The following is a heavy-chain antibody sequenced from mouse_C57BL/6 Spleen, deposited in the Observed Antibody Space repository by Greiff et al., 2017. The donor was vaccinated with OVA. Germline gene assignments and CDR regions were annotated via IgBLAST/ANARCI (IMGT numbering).Heavy chain of an antibody. D-gene: IGHD1-1*01. V-gene: IGHV1-42*01. CDR1: GYSFTGYY. CDR3: ARGEVYYYGSSPRWYFDV. CDR2: INPSTGGT. Sequence: EVQLQQSGPELVKPGASVKISCKASGYSFTGYYMNWVKQSPEKSLEWIGEINPSTGGTTYNQKFKAKATLTVDKSSSTAYMQLKSLTSEDSAVYYCARGEVYYYGSSPRWYFDVWGTGTTVTVSS. J-gene: IGHJ1*03.